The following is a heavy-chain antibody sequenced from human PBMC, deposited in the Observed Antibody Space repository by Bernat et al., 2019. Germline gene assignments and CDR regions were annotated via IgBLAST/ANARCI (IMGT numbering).Heavy chain of an antibody. D-gene: IGHD3-3*02. V-gene: IGHV3-33*06. J-gene: IGHJ4*02. Sequence: QVQLVESGGGVAQAGRSLRFSCAASGYPFSKSGMHWVRQAPGKGLEWVAVIWGDGSKKFYAESVKGRFSISKDDSKNTLYLQMNSLTAEDTAVYYCAKGTSGAGDFDYWGQGALVTVSS. CDR3: AKGTSGAGDFDY. CDR1: GYPFSKSG. CDR2: IWGDGSKK.